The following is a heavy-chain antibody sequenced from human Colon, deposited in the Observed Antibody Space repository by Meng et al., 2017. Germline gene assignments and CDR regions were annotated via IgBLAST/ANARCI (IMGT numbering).Heavy chain of an antibody. V-gene: IGHV3-21*01. CDR3: ARDMPHYYDSSGYYEFDY. J-gene: IGHJ4*02. D-gene: IGHD3-22*01. Sequence: GESLMISCAASGFTFSSYSMNWVRQAPGKGLEWVSSISSSSSYIYYADSVKGRFTISRDNAKNSLYLQMNSLRAEDTAVYYCARDMPHYYDSSGYYEFDYWGQGTLVTVSS. CDR2: ISSSSSYI. CDR1: GFTFSSYS.